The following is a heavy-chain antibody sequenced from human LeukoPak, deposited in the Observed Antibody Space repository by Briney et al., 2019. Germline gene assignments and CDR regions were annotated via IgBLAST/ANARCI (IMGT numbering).Heavy chain of an antibody. CDR2: INPSGGST. V-gene: IGHV1-46*04. J-gene: IGHJ4*02. CDR1: GYSFISFY. D-gene: IGHD1-26*01. CDR3: ARKSGSYYLDY. Sequence: ASVKVSCKASGYSFISFYIHWVRQAPGQGLEWMGIINPSGGSTGYAQKLQGRVTMTRDTSTSTVYMELGSLRSEDTAVYYCARKSGSYYLDYWGQGTLVTVSS.